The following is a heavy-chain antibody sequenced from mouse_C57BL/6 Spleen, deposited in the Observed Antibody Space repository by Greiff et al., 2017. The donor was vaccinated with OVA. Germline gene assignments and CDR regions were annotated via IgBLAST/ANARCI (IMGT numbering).Heavy chain of an antibody. J-gene: IGHJ4*01. D-gene: IGHD2-4*01. CDR2: ISSGSSTI. V-gene: IGHV5-17*01. Sequence: EVQRVESGGGLVKPGGSLKLSCAASGFTFSDYGMHWVRQAPEKGLEWVAYISSGSSTIYYADTVKGRFTISRDNAKNTLFLQMTSLRSEATAMYYCARRGLYYDYDVDYAMDYWGQGTSVTVSS. CDR3: ARRGLYYDYDVDYAMDY. CDR1: GFTFSDYG.